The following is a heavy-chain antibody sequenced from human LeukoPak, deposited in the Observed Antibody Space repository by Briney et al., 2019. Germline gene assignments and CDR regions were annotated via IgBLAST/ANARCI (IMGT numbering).Heavy chain of an antibody. D-gene: IGHD1-1*01. J-gene: IGHJ6*04. V-gene: IGHV3-30*04. CDR1: GFTFSSYA. CDR3: ARDSGWNDPTRAYYGMDV. Sequence: RSLRLSCAASGFTFSSYAMHWVRQAPGKGLEWVAVISYDGSNKYYADSVKGRFTISRDNSKNTLYLQMNSLRAEDTAVYYCARDSGWNDPTRAYYGMDVWGKGTTVTVSS. CDR2: ISYDGSNK.